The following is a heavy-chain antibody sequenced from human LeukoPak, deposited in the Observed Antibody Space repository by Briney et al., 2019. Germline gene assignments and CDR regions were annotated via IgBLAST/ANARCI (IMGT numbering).Heavy chain of an antibody. V-gene: IGHV1-18*01. D-gene: IGHD3-22*01. CDR3: ARGLGITMIWPNDY. CDR1: GYTFTSYG. CDR2: ISAYNGNT. J-gene: IGHJ4*02. Sequence: ASVKVSCKASGYTFTSYGISWVRQAPGQGLERMGWISAYNGNTNYAQKLQGRVTMTTDTTTSTAYMELRSLRSDDTAVYYCARGLGITMIWPNDYWGQGTLVTVSS.